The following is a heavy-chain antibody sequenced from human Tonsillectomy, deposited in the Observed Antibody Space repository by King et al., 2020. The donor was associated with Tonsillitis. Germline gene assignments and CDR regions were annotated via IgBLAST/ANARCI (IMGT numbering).Heavy chain of an antibody. CDR1: GDSITSGGFF. J-gene: IGHJ3*02. D-gene: IGHD6-6*01. CDR3: ARGSSSSIAFDI. CDR2: IYATGTT. Sequence: QLQESGPGLVKPSQTLSLTCTVSGDSITSGGFFWIWIRQSAAKGQEWIGRIYATGTTNSNPSLKSRVTLSIDTTENQFSLTLNSVTATDTAVYYCARGSSSSIAFDIWGQGTMVTVSS. V-gene: IGHV4-61*02.